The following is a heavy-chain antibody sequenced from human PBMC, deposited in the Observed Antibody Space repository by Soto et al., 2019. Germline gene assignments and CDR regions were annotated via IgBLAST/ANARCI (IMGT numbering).Heavy chain of an antibody. Sequence: SETLSLACAVYGGSFSGYYWSWIRQPPGKGLEWIGEINHSGSTNYNPSLKSRVTISVDTSKNQFSLKLSSVTAADTAVYYCARQLGVGAWGYYYYYMDVWGKRTTVTVSS. CDR1: GGSFSGYY. D-gene: IGHD1-26*01. CDR2: INHSGST. V-gene: IGHV4-34*01. CDR3: ARQLGVGAWGYYYYYMDV. J-gene: IGHJ6*03.